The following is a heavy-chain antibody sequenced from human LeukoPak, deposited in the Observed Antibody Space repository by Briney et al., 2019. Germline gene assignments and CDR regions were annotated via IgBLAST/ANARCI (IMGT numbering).Heavy chain of an antibody. V-gene: IGHV3-74*01. CDR3: AKDHYWSIDY. J-gene: IGHJ4*02. Sequence: GGSLRLSCAASGFDFSSNWMHWVRHAPGQGLVWVSRIKGDGISTNYADPVKGRFTISRDIAKNTLYLQMNSLRAEDTGVYYCAKDHYWSIDYWGRGTLVTVSS. CDR1: GFDFSSNW. CDR2: IKGDGIST. D-gene: IGHD3-3*01.